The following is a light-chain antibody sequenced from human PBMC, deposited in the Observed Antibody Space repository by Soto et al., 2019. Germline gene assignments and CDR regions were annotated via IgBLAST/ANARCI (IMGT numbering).Light chain of an antibody. CDR3: QHRFSWPLT. CDR2: DAS. V-gene: IGKV3-11*01. CDR1: QSISTF. J-gene: IGKJ4*01. Sequence: EIVLTQSPATLSLSPGERAILSCRASQSISTFFAWYQQKPGQAPRLLIYDASKRATGIPARFSGSGSGTDFTLTISSLEPEEFAVYYCQHRFSWPLTFGGGTTLELK.